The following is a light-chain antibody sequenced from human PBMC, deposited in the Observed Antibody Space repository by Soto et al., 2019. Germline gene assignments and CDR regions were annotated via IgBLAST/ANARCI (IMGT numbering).Light chain of an antibody. V-gene: IGKV4-1*01. J-gene: IGKJ1*01. Sequence: DIVMTQSPDSLAVSLGERATINCKSSQSVLYNSNNKNYLAWYQQKPGQPPKLLIYWASTRESGVPDRFSGSGSETDFILTISSLQAEDVALYYCQQYYSTPWTFGRGTKVEIK. CDR2: WAS. CDR3: QQYYSTPWT. CDR1: QSVLYNSNNKNY.